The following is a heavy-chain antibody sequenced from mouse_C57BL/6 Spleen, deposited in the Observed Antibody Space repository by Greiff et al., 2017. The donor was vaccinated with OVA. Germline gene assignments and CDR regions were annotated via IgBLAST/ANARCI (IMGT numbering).Heavy chain of an antibody. Sequence: VQLQQSGPGLVQPSQSLSITCTVSGFSLTSYGVHWVRQSPGKGLEWLGVIWSGGSTDYNAAFISRLSISKDNSKSQVFFKMNSLQADDTAIYYCATSGYDGFAYWGQGTLVTVSA. V-gene: IGHV2-2*01. CDR3: ATSGYDGFAY. D-gene: IGHD2-2*01. J-gene: IGHJ3*01. CDR1: GFSLTSYG. CDR2: IWSGGST.